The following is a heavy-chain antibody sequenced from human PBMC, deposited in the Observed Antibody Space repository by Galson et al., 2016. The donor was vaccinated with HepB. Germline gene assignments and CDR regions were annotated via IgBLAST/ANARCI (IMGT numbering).Heavy chain of an antibody. CDR1: GDSIRTVGYY. Sequence: TLSLTCTVSGDSIRTVGYYWNWIRQRPGKGLEWIGYIFFSGSIYYNPSLKSRLTISIDTSKNEFSLQLRSVTAADTAVYYCARDKTHGWGNDYRTPLYDIGLDVWGKGTTVTVSS. D-gene: IGHD3-10*01. J-gene: IGHJ6*04. CDR3: ARDKTHGWGNDYRTPLYDIGLDV. V-gene: IGHV4-31*03. CDR2: IFFSGSI.